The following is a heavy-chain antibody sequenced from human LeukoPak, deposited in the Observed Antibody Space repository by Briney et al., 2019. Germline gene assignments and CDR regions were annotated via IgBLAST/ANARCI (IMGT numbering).Heavy chain of an antibody. Sequence: GGSLRLSCAASGFTFRTYWMSWVRQAPGKGLEWVSGVSGSGGNTYYADSVKGRFTISRDNSKNTLFLEMNSLRAEDTAVYYCARDRCGDICFYGLDVWGQGTTVSVSS. D-gene: IGHD2-21*01. CDR2: VSGSGGNT. J-gene: IGHJ6*02. CDR3: ARDRCGDICFYGLDV. V-gene: IGHV3-23*01. CDR1: GFTFRTYW.